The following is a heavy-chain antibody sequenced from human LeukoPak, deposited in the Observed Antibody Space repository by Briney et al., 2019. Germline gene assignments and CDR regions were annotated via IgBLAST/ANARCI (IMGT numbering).Heavy chain of an antibody. J-gene: IGHJ4*02. CDR3: AREGDMVYYYDSSGYEFDY. CDR1: GYTFTGYY. Sequence: ASVKVSCKASGYTFTGYYMHWVRQAPGQGLEWMGWINPNSGGTNYAQKFQGRVTMTRDTSISTAYMELSRLRSDDTAVYYCAREGDMVYYYDSSGYEFDYWGQGTLVTVSS. D-gene: IGHD3-22*01. V-gene: IGHV1-2*02. CDR2: INPNSGGT.